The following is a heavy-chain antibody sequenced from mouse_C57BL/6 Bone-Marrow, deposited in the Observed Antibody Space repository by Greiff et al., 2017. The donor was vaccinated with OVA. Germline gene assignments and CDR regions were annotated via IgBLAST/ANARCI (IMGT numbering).Heavy chain of an antibody. J-gene: IGHJ1*03. D-gene: IGHD1-1*01. CDR1: GFTFSSYA. CDR2: ISDGGSYT. V-gene: IGHV5-4*03. Sequence: EVKLVESGGGLVKPGGSLKLSCAASGFTFSSYAMSWVRQTPEKRLEWVATISDGGSYTYYPDNVKGRFTISRDNAKNNLYLQMSHLKSENTDMYYCASGGITTVVARRYFDVWGTGTTVTVSS. CDR3: ASGGITTVVARRYFDV.